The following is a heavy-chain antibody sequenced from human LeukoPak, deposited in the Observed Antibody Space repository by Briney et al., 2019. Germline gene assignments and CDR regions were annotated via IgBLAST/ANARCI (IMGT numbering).Heavy chain of an antibody. CDR2: IYPGDSNT. CDR3: AKQGLLGWAFDY. CDR1: GYSFSNYW. V-gene: IGHV5-51*01. D-gene: IGHD1-26*01. Sequence: GESLKISCKGSGYSFSNYWIGWVRQMPGKGLEWMGIIYPGDSNTKYSPSFQGQVTISADKSISTAYLQWSSLKASDTAIYYCAKQGLLGWAFDYWGQGTLVTVSS. J-gene: IGHJ4*02.